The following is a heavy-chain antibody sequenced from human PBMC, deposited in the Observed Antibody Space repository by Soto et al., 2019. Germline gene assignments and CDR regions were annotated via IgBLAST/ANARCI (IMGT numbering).Heavy chain of an antibody. CDR3: AKEGFTLLWFGELLWSYFDY. Sequence: GGSLRLSCAASGFTFSSYAMSWVRQAPGKGLEWVSAISGSGGSTYYADSVKGRFTISRDNSKNTLYLQMNSLRAEDTAVYYCAKEGFTLLWFGELLWSYFDYWGQGTLVTVSS. V-gene: IGHV3-23*01. D-gene: IGHD3-10*01. CDR1: GFTFSSYA. CDR2: ISGSGGST. J-gene: IGHJ4*02.